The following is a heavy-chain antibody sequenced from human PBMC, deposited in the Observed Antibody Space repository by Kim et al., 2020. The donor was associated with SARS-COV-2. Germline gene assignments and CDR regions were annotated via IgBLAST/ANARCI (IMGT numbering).Heavy chain of an antibody. CDR2: ISSNGGST. CDR1: GFTFSSYA. V-gene: IGHV3-64*01. J-gene: IGHJ4*02. CDR3: ARNHGTGYYYDSSGYYRLDY. D-gene: IGHD3-22*01. Sequence: GGSLRLFCAASGFTFSSYAMHWVRQAPGKGLEYVSAISSNGGSTYYANSVKGRFTISRDNSKNTLYLQMGSLRAEDMAVYYCARNHGTGYYYDSSGYYRLDYWGQGTLVTVSS.